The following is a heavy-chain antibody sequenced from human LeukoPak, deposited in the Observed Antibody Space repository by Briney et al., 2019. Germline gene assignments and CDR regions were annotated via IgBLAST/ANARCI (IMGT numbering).Heavy chain of an antibody. CDR1: GFTFSSYA. D-gene: IGHD3-9*01. CDR2: ISGSGGST. Sequence: GGSLRLSCAASGFTFSSYAMSWVRQAPGKGLGWVSAISGSGGSTYYADSVKGRFTISRDNSKNTLYLQMNSLRAEDTAVYYCAKGLYYLTGYYDYWGQGTLVTVSS. J-gene: IGHJ4*02. CDR3: AKGLYYLTGYYDY. V-gene: IGHV3-23*01.